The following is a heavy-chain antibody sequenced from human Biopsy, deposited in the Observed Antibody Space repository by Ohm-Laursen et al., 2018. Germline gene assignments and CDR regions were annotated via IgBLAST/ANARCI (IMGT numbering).Heavy chain of an antibody. J-gene: IGHJ6*02. CDR1: GFTFSSYG. Sequence: SLRLSCSASGFTFSSYGIHWVRQAPGKGLEWVAVIWYDGSNKYSADSVKGRFSISRDNSKNAVYLQMNSLRAADTAVYYCARDRYYGSESYYSHYNMDVWGQGTTVSVSS. V-gene: IGHV3-33*01. CDR3: ARDRYYGSESYYSHYNMDV. CDR2: IWYDGSNK. D-gene: IGHD3-10*01.